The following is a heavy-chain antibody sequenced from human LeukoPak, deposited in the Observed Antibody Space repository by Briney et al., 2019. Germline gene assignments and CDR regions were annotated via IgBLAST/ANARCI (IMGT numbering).Heavy chain of an antibody. J-gene: IGHJ4*02. D-gene: IGHD3-9*01. CDR3: ARFDGMTTLTSFDY. V-gene: IGHV3-23*01. CDR1: GFNFSSYA. CDR2: ISASGFGT. Sequence: PGGSLRLSCAVSGFNFSSYAMGWVRQAPGKGLEWVSGISASGFGTHYADSVKGRFTTSRDNSKNTLYLQMNSLRAEDTAVYFCARFDGMTTLTSFDYWGQGTLVTVSS.